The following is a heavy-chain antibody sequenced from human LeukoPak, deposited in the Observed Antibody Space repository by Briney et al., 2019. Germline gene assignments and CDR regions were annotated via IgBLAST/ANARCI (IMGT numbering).Heavy chain of an antibody. CDR1: GGSISSGNW. CDR2: INHSGSI. J-gene: IGHJ4*02. V-gene: IGHV4-4*02. CDR3: ARTGSTYGDYVD. D-gene: IGHD4-17*01. Sequence: SETLSLTCAVSGGSISSGNWWSWVRQPPGSGLEWIGEINHSGSINYNPSLKSRVTVSIDTSKNQFSLKLSSLTAADTAVYYCARTGSTYGDYVDWGQGTLVTVSS.